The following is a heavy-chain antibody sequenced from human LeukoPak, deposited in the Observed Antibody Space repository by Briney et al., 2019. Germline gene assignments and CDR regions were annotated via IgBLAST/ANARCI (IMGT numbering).Heavy chain of an antibody. V-gene: IGHV3-23*01. J-gene: IGHJ4*02. CDR1: GFTVSSNS. CDR3: AKDRDYGDYYFDY. CDR2: ISGSGGST. Sequence: PGGSLRLSCTVSGFTVSSNSMSWVRQAPGKGLEWVSAISGSGGSTYYADSVKGRFTISRDNSKNTLYLQMNSLRAEDTAVYYCAKDRDYGDYYFDYWGQGTLVTVSS. D-gene: IGHD4-17*01.